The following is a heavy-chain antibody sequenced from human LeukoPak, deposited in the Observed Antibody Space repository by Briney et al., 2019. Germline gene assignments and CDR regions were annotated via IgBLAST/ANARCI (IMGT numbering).Heavy chain of an antibody. CDR2: IYTSGST. D-gene: IGHD1-7*01. CDR3: ARDGITGTTDGMDV. J-gene: IGHJ6*02. V-gene: IGHV4-4*07. CDR1: GGSISGYY. Sequence: SETLSLTCTVSGGSISGYYWSWIRQPAGKGLEWIGRIYTSGSTNYNPSLKSRVTMSVDTSKNQFSLKLSSVTAADTAVYYCARDGITGTTDGMDVWGQGTTVTVSS.